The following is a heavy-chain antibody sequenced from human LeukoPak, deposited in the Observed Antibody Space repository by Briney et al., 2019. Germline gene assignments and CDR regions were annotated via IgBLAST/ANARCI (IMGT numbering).Heavy chain of an antibody. V-gene: IGHV5-51*01. D-gene: IGHD2-15*01. J-gene: IGHJ5*01. CDR3: VRTPTCSSGSCYPTWFDS. CDR1: GYSFTNNW. CDR2: VYPGDSNT. Sequence: GESLKISCQGFGYSFTNNWIGWVRQMPGKGLEWMAIVYPGDSNTKYSPSFQGQVTISADKSISTAYLQWSRLKASDTAMYYCVRTPTCSSGSCYPTWFDSWGQGTLVTVSS.